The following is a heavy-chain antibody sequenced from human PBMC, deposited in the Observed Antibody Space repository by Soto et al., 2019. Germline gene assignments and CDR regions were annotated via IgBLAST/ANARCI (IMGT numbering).Heavy chain of an antibody. D-gene: IGHD2-21*02. CDR3: AREHIVVVTASRDYYGMDV. CDR1: GGSFSGYY. Sequence: QVQLQQWGAGLLKPSETLSLTCAVYGGSFSGYYWSWIRQPPGKGLEWIGEINHSGSTNYNPSLKSRVTISVDTSKNQFSLKLSSVTAADTAVYYCAREHIVVVTASRDYYGMDVWGQGTTVTVSS. J-gene: IGHJ6*02. CDR2: INHSGST. V-gene: IGHV4-34*01.